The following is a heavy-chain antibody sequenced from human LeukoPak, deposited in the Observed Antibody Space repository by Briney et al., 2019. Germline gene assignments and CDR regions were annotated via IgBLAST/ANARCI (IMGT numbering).Heavy chain of an antibody. CDR1: GFTFSSYW. CDR2: IYVDGRTT. CDR3: IRDFRSADL. Sequence: PGGSLRLSCVASGFTFSSYWVHWVRQPPGKGLVWVSRIYVDGRTTNYADSVKGRFTISRDNAKNTVYLEMNSLSVEDTATYYCIRDFRSADLWGQGTLVTVTS. V-gene: IGHV3-74*01. J-gene: IGHJ5*02.